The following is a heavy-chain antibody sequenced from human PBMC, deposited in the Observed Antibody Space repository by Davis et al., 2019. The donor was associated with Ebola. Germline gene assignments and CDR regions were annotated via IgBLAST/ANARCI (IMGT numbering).Heavy chain of an antibody. V-gene: IGHV4-31*03. CDR3: ARAYSSGWHYWYFDL. D-gene: IGHD6-19*01. CDR2: IYYSGST. Sequence: SETLSLTCTVSGGSISSGGYYWSWIRQHPGKGLEWIGYIYYSGSTYYNPSLKSRVTISVDTSKNQFSLKLSSVTAADTAVYYCARAYSSGWHYWYFDLWGRGTLVTVSS. CDR1: GGSISSGGYY. J-gene: IGHJ2*01.